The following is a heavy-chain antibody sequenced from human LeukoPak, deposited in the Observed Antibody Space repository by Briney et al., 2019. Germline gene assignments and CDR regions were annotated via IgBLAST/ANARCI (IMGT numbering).Heavy chain of an antibody. CDR2: INPNSGGT. CDR3: AREGDSGTYYYAFDV. J-gene: IGHJ3*01. V-gene: IGHV1-2*02. Sequence: GASVKVSCKASGYTFTGYYMHWVRQAPGQGLEWMGWINPNSGGTNYAQKFQGRVTMTRDTSISTAYMELSRLRSDDTAVYYCAREGDSGTYYYAFDVWGQGTMVTVSS. D-gene: IGHD1-26*01. CDR1: GYTFTGYY.